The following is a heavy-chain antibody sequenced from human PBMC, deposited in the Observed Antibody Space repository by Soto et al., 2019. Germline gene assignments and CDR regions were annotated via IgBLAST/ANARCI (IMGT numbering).Heavy chain of an antibody. CDR3: ARVVSEQQLVE. V-gene: IGHV1-69*02. Sequence: QVQLVQSGAEVKKPGSSVKVSCKASGGTFSSYTISWVRQAPGQGLEWMGRIIPILGIANYAQKFQGRVTITADKSTSTASMELSSLRSEATAVYYCARVVSEQQLVEWGQGTLVTVSS. CDR1: GGTFSSYT. D-gene: IGHD6-13*01. J-gene: IGHJ4*02. CDR2: IIPILGIA.